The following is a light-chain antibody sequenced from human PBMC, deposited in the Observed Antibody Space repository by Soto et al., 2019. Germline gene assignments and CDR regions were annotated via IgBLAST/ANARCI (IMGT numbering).Light chain of an antibody. CDR2: GAS. CDR1: QSVYNN. V-gene: IGKV3D-15*01. CDR3: QQYNNWPIT. Sequence: EIVMTQSPATLSLSPGGGATLSCRASQSVYNNYLAWYQQKPGQAPRLLIYGASSRATGIPARFSGSGSGTEFTLTISSLQSEDFAVYYCQQYNNWPITFGRGTRLEIK. J-gene: IGKJ5*01.